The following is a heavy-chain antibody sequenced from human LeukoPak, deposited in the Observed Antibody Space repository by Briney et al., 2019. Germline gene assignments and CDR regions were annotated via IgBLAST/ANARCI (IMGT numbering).Heavy chain of an antibody. D-gene: IGHD2-2*01. Sequence: SETLTLTCDLSGYSISSGYYWGWIRQPPRKGLEWIVNNYHSGSTFHNPTLKSRATISLDTSKNPFSLKLRSLTAADTAVYYCAREVGYCSRTSCLDWFDSWGQGTLVTVSS. CDR2: NYHSGST. J-gene: IGHJ5*01. CDR3: AREVGYCSRTSCLDWFDS. V-gene: IGHV4-38-2*01. CDR1: GYSISSGYY.